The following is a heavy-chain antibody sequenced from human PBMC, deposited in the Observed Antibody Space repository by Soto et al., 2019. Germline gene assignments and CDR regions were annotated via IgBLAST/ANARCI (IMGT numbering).Heavy chain of an antibody. Sequence: GSLRLSCAASGFTFSNFWMSWVRQTPGRGLEWLANIKQDGGEKKYVDSVKGRFTISRDNAKYSVYLQLNSLRAEDTAVYYCARTTILLPAAANRGAPYNYYGLDVWGQGTTVTVYS. J-gene: IGHJ6*02. CDR2: IKQDGGEK. V-gene: IGHV3-7*03. CDR1: GFTFSNFW. CDR3: ARTTILLPAAANRGAPYNYYGLDV. D-gene: IGHD2-2*01.